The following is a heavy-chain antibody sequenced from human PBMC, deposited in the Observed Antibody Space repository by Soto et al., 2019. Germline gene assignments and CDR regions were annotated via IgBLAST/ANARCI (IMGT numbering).Heavy chain of an antibody. CDR1: GGPISSGGYS. CDR2: IYHSGST. V-gene: IGHV4-30-2*01. CDR3: ARVRTTVTTPSNWFDP. J-gene: IGHJ5*02. Sequence: SETLPLSVAVSGGPISSGGYSGSWIRQPPGKGLEWIWYIYHSGSTYYNPSLKIRVTISVDRSKNQFSLKLSSVTAADTAVYYCARVRTTVTTPSNWFDPWGQGTLVTVCS. D-gene: IGHD4-17*01.